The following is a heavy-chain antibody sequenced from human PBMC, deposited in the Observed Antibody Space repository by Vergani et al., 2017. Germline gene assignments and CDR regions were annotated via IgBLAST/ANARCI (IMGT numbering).Heavy chain of an antibody. CDR1: GGSFSGYY. CDR2: INHSGST. CDR3: ARGRGGDCLDY. V-gene: IGHV4-34*09. Sequence: QVQLQESGPGLVKPSETLSLTCAVYGGSFSGYYWSWIRQPPGKGLEWIGEINHSGSTNYNPSLKSRVTISVDTSKNQFSLKLSSVTAADTAVYYCARGRGGDCLDYWGQGTLVTVSS. J-gene: IGHJ4*02. D-gene: IGHD2-21*02.